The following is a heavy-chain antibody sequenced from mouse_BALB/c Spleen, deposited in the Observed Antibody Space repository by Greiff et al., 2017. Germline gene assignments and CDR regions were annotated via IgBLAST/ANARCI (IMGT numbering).Heavy chain of an antibody. CDR1: GFTFSSYT. V-gene: IGHV5-9*03. Sequence: EVKLVESGGGLVKPGGSLKLSCAASGFTFSSYTMSWVRQTPEKRLEWVATISSGGGNTYYPDSVKGRFTISRDNAKNNLYLQMSSLRSEDTALYYCARYGGNDGGLTWGQGTSVTVSS. D-gene: IGHD2-2*01. CDR3: ARYGGNDGGLT. J-gene: IGHJ4*01. CDR2: ISSGGGNT.